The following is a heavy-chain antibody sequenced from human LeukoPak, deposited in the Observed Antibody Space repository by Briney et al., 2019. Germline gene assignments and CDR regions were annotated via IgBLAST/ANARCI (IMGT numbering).Heavy chain of an antibody. J-gene: IGHJ3*02. CDR1: GYSFTRYW. CDR3: AKVLVGSMNAFNI. V-gene: IGHV5-51*01. D-gene: IGHD1-26*01. CDR2: IYPGDSDT. Sequence: GGSLKISCKGSGYSFTRYWIGWVRQMPGKGLEWMGTIYPGDSDTRYSPSFQGQVSISVEKSINTAYLQWSSLKASDTGMYYCAKVLVGSMNAFNIWGQGTKVTVSS.